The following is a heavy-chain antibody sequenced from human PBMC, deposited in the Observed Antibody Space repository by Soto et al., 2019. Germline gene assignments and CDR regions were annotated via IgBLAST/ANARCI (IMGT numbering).Heavy chain of an antibody. CDR3: AHTPFFGDKLDY. D-gene: IGHD2-21*01. V-gene: IGHV2-5*02. CDR1: GFSLNTGGVG. J-gene: IGHJ4*02. Sequence: SGPTLVNPTRTVTLTCTFSGFSLNTGGVGVGWIRQPPGKALEWLAVIYWDDDKRYSPSLKSRLTISKDTSKNQVVLTMTNMDPVDTATYYCAHTPFFGDKLDYWGQGALVTVSS. CDR2: IYWDDDK.